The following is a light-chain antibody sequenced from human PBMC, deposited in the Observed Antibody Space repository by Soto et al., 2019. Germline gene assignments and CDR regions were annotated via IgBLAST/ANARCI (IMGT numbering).Light chain of an antibody. Sequence: SQSPGTLSLHQGERATLSCWASQSVGSDVAWYQQKPGQAPGLVIYDIFTRATGVPTRISGSSSGTEFTLTIISLQSEYFAVYYCQQYNSWTLTFGVGAKV. J-gene: IGKJ4*01. CDR3: QQYNSWTLT. CDR1: QSVGSD. V-gene: IGKV3D-15*01. CDR2: DIF.